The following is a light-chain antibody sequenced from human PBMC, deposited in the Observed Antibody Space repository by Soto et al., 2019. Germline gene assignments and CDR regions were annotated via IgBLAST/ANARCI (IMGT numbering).Light chain of an antibody. CDR2: DAS. J-gene: IGKJ1*01. Sequence: EIVLTQSPGTLSLSPGERATLSCGASQSIISNFLAWYQQKPGQAPRLVIYDASRRATGIPDRFSGSGSGTDFTLTISRLEPEDFAVYYCQQYVNSPRTFGQGTKVEFK. V-gene: IGKV3-20*01. CDR1: QSIISNF. CDR3: QQYVNSPRT.